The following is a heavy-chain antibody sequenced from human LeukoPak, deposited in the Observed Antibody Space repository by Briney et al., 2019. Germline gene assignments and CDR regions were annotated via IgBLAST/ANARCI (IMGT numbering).Heavy chain of an antibody. V-gene: IGHV3-7*03. CDR1: GFTFSDYW. CDR3: ARVEIVTSLSPWYFIY. D-gene: IGHD5-12*01. Sequence: PGGSLRLSCAASGFTFSDYWMSWVRQAPGKGLEWVANINQDGSAKNYVDSVKGRFTISRDNSKNSLYLQMNSLRSDDTAVYYCARVEIVTSLSPWYFIYWGQGTLVTVSS. J-gene: IGHJ4*02. CDR2: INQDGSAK.